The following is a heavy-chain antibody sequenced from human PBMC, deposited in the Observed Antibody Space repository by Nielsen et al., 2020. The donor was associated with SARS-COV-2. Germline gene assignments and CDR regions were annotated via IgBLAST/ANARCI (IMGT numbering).Heavy chain of an antibody. CDR1: GGSFSGYY. CDR2: INHSGST. Sequence: SETLSLTCAVYGGSFSGYYWSWIRQPPGKGLEWIGEINHSGSTNYNPSLKSRVTISVDTSKNQFSLKLSSVTAADTAVYYCARGRIYSSSWYAKGILSDYWGQGTLVTVSS. D-gene: IGHD6-13*01. V-gene: IGHV4-34*01. CDR3: ARGRIYSSSWYAKGILSDY. J-gene: IGHJ4*02.